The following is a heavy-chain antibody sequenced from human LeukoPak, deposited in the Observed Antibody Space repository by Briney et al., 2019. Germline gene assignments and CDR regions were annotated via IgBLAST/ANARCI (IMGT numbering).Heavy chain of an antibody. D-gene: IGHD7-27*01. Sequence: SETLSLTCAVYGGSFSGYYWSWIRQPPGKGLEWIGEINHSGSTNYNPSLKSRVTISVDTSKNQFSLKLSSVTAADTAVYYCAGARAWDYYMDVWGKGTTVTVSS. CDR2: INHSGST. CDR3: AGARAWDYYMDV. V-gene: IGHV4-34*01. CDR1: GGSFSGYY. J-gene: IGHJ6*03.